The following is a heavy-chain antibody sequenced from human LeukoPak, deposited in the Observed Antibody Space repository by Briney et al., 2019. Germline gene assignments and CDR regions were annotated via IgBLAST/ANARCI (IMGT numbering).Heavy chain of an antibody. CDR2: IWYDGNNK. CDR3: AREWVGATNYFDY. J-gene: IGHJ4*02. Sequence: GGSLRLSCAASGFTFSTFGMHCVRQAPGKGLEWVAVIWYDGNNKFYTDSVKGRFTISRGNSKNTLYLQIHSLRAEDTAVYYCAREWVGATNYFDYWGQGTLVTVSS. D-gene: IGHD1-26*01. V-gene: IGHV3-33*01. CDR1: GFTFSTFG.